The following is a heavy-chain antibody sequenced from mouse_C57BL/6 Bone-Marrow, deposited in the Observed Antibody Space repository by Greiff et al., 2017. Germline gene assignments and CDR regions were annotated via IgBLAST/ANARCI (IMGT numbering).Heavy chain of an antibody. V-gene: IGHV1-78*01. Sequence: VKLMESDAELVKPGASVKISCKVSGYTFTDHTIHWMKQRPEQGLEWIGYIYPRDGSTKYNEKFKGKATLTADKSSSTAYMQLNSLTSEDSAVYFCARAKYSNYPAWFAYWGQGTLVTVSA. J-gene: IGHJ3*01. CDR3: ARAKYSNYPAWFAY. D-gene: IGHD2-5*01. CDR2: IYPRDGST. CDR1: GYTFTDHT.